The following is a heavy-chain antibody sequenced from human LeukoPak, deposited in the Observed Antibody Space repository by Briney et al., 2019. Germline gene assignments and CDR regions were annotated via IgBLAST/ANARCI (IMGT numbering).Heavy chain of an antibody. V-gene: IGHV4-59*01. CDR2: IYYSGST. Sequence: KPSETLSLTCTVSGGSISSYYWSWIRQPPGKGLEWIGYIYYSGSTNYNPSLKSRVTISVDTSKNQFSLKLSSVTAADTAVYYCAREGSEYYDFWSGYYTGGYYYYYMGVWGKGTTVTVSS. CDR3: AREGSEYYDFWSGYYTGGYYYYYMGV. D-gene: IGHD3-3*01. J-gene: IGHJ6*03. CDR1: GGSISSYY.